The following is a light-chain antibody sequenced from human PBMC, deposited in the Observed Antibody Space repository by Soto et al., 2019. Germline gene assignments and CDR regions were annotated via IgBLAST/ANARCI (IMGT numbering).Light chain of an antibody. J-gene: IGKJ2*01. Sequence: DIQVTQSPPTLSASVGDRVTITCRASQTISTWMAWYQQKPGKAPKLLVYDASTLQSGVASRFSGSGSGTEFTLIISGLQPDDSATYFCQQLYTYPHTFGLGTQLQI. V-gene: IGKV1-5*01. CDR2: DAS. CDR1: QTISTW. CDR3: QQLYTYPHT.